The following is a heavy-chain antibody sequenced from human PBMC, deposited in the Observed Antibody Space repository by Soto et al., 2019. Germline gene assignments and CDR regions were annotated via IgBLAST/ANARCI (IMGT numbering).Heavy chain of an antibody. J-gene: IGHJ4*02. CDR3: ARGGRVGADFDY. CDR1: GGSISRGGSS. CDR2: IYHSGST. Sequence: QLQLQESGSGLVKPSQTLSLTCAVSGGSISRGGSSWSWIRQPPGKGLEWIGYIYHSGSTYYNPSLESRVTISVDRSKNQFSLQLSSVTDADTAVYYGARGGRVGADFDYWGQGTLVTVSS. D-gene: IGHD3-16*01. V-gene: IGHV4-30-2*01.